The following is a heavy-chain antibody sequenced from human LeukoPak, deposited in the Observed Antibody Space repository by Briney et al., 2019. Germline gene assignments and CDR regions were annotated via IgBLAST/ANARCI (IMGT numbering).Heavy chain of an antibody. Sequence: ASVKVSCKASGYTFTSYGISWVRQAPGQGLEWMGWISAYNGNTNYAQKLQGRVTMTTDTSTSTAYMELRSLRSDDTAMYYCARAYYFGSGSYSFFDYWGQGTLVTVSS. D-gene: IGHD3-10*01. CDR3: ARAYYFGSGSYSFFDY. CDR2: ISAYNGNT. CDR1: GYTFTSYG. V-gene: IGHV1-18*01. J-gene: IGHJ4*02.